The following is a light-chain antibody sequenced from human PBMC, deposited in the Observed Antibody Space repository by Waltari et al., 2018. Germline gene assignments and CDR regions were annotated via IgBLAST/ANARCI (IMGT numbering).Light chain of an antibody. Sequence: EIVLTQSPATLSVSPGERVTTSCRASQSISSYLAWYQQKPGQAPRLLIHDASTRATSIPARFGGSGSGTEFTLTISSLQSEDFAVYYCQQYDKWPLTFGGGTEVEIK. CDR2: DAS. CDR3: QQYDKWPLT. V-gene: IGKV3-15*01. J-gene: IGKJ4*01. CDR1: QSISSY.